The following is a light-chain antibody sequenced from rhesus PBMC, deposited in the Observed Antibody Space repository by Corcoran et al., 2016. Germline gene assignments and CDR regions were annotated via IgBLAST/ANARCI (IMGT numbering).Light chain of an antibody. J-gene: IGKJ1*01. CDR2: KAS. V-gene: IGKV1-21*01. Sequence: DIQMTQSPSSLSAPVGDRVTITCRASQGISSWLAWYQQKPGRALKLLVYKASSLQSGVPSRFSGSGSGTDFTLTISSLQPEDFATYYCQQYSSAPWTFGQGTKVEIK. CDR3: QQYSSAPWT. CDR1: QGISSW.